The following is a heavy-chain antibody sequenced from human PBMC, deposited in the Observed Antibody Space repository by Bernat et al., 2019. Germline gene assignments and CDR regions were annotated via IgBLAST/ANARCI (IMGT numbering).Heavy chain of an antibody. CDR3: ARVVETDAFDI. CDR2: IKQDGSEK. J-gene: IGHJ3*02. CDR1: GFTFSSYW. Sequence: EVQLVESGGGLVQPGGSLRLSCAASGFTFSSYWMSWVRRAPGKGLEWWANIKQDGSEKYYVDSVKGRFTISRDNAKNSLYLQMNSLRAEDTAVYYCARVVETDAFDIWGQGTMVTVSS. V-gene: IGHV3-7*04.